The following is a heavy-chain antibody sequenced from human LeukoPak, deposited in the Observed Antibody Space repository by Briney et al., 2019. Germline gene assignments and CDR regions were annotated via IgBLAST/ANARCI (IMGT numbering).Heavy chain of an antibody. CDR2: ISSSSSYI. V-gene: IGHV3-21*01. D-gene: IGHD6-19*01. Sequence: GGSLRLSCAASGFTFNSYSMNWVRQAPGKGLEWVSSISSSSSYIYYADSVKGRFTISRDNAKNSLYLQMNSLRAEDTAVYYCARDRRIAVAGYFDHWGQGTLVTVSS. CDR3: ARDRRIAVAGYFDH. CDR1: GFTFNSYS. J-gene: IGHJ4*02.